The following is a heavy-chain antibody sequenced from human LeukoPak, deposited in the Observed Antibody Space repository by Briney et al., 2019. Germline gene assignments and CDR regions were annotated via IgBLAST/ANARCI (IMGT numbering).Heavy chain of an antibody. D-gene: IGHD3-22*01. J-gene: IGHJ1*01. CDR2: INSDGSST. CDR1: GFTFSSYW. Sequence: GGSLRLSCAASGFTFSSYWMHWVRQAPGKGLVWVSRINSDGSSTSYADSVKGRFTISRDNSKSTLYLQMNTLRAEDTAVYFCARGAMIVPRDWGQGTLVTVSS. V-gene: IGHV3-74*01. CDR3: ARGAMIVPRD.